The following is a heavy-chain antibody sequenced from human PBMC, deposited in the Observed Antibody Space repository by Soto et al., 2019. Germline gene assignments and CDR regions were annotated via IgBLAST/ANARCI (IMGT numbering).Heavy chain of an antibody. D-gene: IGHD3-22*01. CDR1: GFTFSSYA. V-gene: IGHV3-30-3*01. Sequence: PGGSLRLSCAASGFTFSSYAMHWVRQAPGKGLEWVAVISYDGSNKYYADSVKGRFTIPRDNSKNTLYLQMNSLRAEDTAVYYCARDYDSSGYYSYPNFDYWGQGTLVTVSS. J-gene: IGHJ4*02. CDR3: ARDYDSSGYYSYPNFDY. CDR2: ISYDGSNK.